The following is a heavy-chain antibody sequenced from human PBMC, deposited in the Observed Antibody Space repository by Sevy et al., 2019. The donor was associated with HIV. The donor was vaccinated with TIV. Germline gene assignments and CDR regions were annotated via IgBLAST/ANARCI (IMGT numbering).Heavy chain of an antibody. V-gene: IGHV3-53*05. CDR1: GFTVSSNY. CDR2: IYRAGST. CDR3: VREGAPYRNIRYCSGNNCFYNWFDP. J-gene: IGHJ5*02. D-gene: IGHD2-15*01. Sequence: GGSLRLSCAASGFTVSSNYMSWVRQAPGKGLEWVSAIYRAGSTYYADTVKGRFTISRDNSKNTVYLQMNRLRAEDTAFYYCVREGAPYRNIRYCSGNNCFYNWFDPWGQGTLVTVSS.